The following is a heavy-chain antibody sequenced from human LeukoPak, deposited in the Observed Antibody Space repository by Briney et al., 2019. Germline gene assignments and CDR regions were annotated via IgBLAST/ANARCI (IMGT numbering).Heavy chain of an antibody. CDR3: TRDGSARSLAT. J-gene: IGHJ5*02. D-gene: IGHD5-24*01. CDR2: FYQSENT. V-gene: IGHV4-59*07. Sequence: SDTLSLTCTVSGASISNDYWCWIRQPPGKGLEWLGCFYQSENTNYSPSLKSRVTISVDTSNNQVFLRLTSVTAADTAIYYCTRDGSARSLATWGQGTLVTVSS. CDR1: GASISNDY.